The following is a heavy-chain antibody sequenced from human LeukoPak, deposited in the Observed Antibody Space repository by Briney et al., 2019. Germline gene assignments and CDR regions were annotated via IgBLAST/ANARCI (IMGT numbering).Heavy chain of an antibody. J-gene: IGHJ4*02. CDR3: ASVMALEIGFDY. CDR1: GGSISSYY. D-gene: IGHD2-8*01. V-gene: IGHV4-4*09. CDR2: IYTSGST. Sequence: PSETLSLTCTVSGGSISSYYWSWIRQPPGKGLEWIGYIYTSGSTNYNPSLKSRVTISVDTSKNQFSLKLSSVTAADTAVYYCASVMALEIGFDYWGQGTLVTVSS.